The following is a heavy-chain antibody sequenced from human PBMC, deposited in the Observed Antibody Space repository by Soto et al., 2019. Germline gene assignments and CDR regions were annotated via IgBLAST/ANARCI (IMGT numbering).Heavy chain of an antibody. Sequence: QVQLLQSGAEVKKPGASVKVSCKASGYTFTNHHMHWVRQAPGLGLEWMGTINLYDGGPSDTQRFQGTVTTTRDKSTNTGYMELRSLRSEETAVYYCASELTGTAYFDLWGRGTLVTVFS. CDR1: GYTFTNHH. V-gene: IGHV1-46*01. CDR2: INLYDGGP. CDR3: ASELTGTAYFDL. D-gene: IGHD1-20*01. J-gene: IGHJ2*01.